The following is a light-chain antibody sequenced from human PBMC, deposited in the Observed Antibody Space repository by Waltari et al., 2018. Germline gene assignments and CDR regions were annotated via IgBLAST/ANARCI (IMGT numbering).Light chain of an antibody. CDR2: VYS. V-gene: IGLV1-40*01. CDR3: QSYDSSLSGWV. CDR1: SSNIGAGYP. Sequence: QSVLTQPPSVSGAPGQRVPISCTGSSSNIGAGYPIHWYQHLPGTAPKPLIYVYSNRPSGVPDRFSGSKSGTSASLAITGLQAEDEGDYYCQSYDSSLSGWVFAGGTKLTVL. J-gene: IGLJ3*02.